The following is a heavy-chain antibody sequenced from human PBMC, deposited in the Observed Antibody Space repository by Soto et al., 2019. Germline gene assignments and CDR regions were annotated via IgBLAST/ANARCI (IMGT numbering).Heavy chain of an antibody. V-gene: IGHV1-18*01. Sequence: QVQLVQSGDEVKKPGASVKVSCKASGYTFTTYGISWVRQAPGQGLEWMGWISAYNGNTDYAQKFQGRGTMTTDTSTSPAYMELRSLSSDDTAVYYCARDLSSSDYWGQGTLVTVSA. CDR1: GYTFTTYG. J-gene: IGHJ4*02. CDR3: ARDLSSSDY. D-gene: IGHD6-13*01. CDR2: ISAYNGNT.